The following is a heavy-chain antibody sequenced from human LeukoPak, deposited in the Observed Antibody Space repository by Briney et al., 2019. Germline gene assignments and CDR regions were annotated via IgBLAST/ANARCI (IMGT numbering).Heavy chain of an antibody. CDR1: GYTFTSYG. D-gene: IGHD1-26*01. Sequence: EASVKVSFKASGYTFTSYGISWVRQAPGQGLEWMGWISTYSGNTNYAQNLQGRVTMTTDTSTSTAYMELRSLRSDDTAVYYCARRMGATHFDYWGQGTLVTVSS. CDR3: ARRMGATHFDY. CDR2: ISTYSGNT. J-gene: IGHJ4*02. V-gene: IGHV1-18*01.